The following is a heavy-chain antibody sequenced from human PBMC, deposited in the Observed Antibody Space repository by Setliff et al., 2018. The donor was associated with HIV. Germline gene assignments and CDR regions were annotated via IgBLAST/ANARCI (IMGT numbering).Heavy chain of an antibody. CDR3: ASHLPPYSGNFDY. Sequence: SETLSLTCTVSGGSISSSSYYWGWIRQPPGKGLEWIGTIYYSGNTYYNPSLKSRVTISVDTSKNRISPKLSSVTAADTAVYYCASHLPPYSGNFDYWGHGTLVTVSS. CDR1: GGSISSSSYY. V-gene: IGHV4-39*01. CDR2: IYYSGNT. J-gene: IGHJ4*01. D-gene: IGHD1-26*01.